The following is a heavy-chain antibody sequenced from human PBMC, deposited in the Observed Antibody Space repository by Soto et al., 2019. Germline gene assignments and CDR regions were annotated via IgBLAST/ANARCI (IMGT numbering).Heavy chain of an antibody. J-gene: IGHJ4*01. CDR3: WTIRGGKPSAEAN. V-gene: IGHV3-23*01. D-gene: IGHD3-10*01. CDR1: RFTFSNYA. CDR2: ISGSGART. Sequence: EVQLLESGGGLVQPGGSLRLSCADSRFTFSNYAMSWVRQAPGKGLEWVSGISGSGARTFYADSVKGRFTISRDNSKNSLYRQLTGRGAEETPLYYCWTIRGGKPSAEANWGQEPWSPSPQ.